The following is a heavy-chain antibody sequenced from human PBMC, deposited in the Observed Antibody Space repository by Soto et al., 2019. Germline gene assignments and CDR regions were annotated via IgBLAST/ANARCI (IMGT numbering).Heavy chain of an antibody. V-gene: IGHV3-30*18. Sequence: GGSLRLSCAASGFMFSGYGMHWIRQAPGKGLEWVAVISHDGSEKYYGDSVKGRCTVSRDNSNNTLFLQIDSLRAEDTAVYYCAKLVGGVKALSAPGEWLDPWGQGTLVTV. D-gene: IGHD3-3*01. J-gene: IGHJ5*02. CDR3: AKLVGGVKALSAPGEWLDP. CDR1: GFMFSGYG. CDR2: ISHDGSEK.